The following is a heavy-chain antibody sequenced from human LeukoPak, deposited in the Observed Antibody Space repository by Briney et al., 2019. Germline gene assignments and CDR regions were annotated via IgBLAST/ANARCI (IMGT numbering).Heavy chain of an antibody. CDR3: AKDHEKYDILTGRHFDY. CDR2: ISGSGGST. CDR1: GFTFSSYG. D-gene: IGHD3-9*01. J-gene: IGHJ4*02. Sequence: GGSLRLSCAASGFTFSSYGMSWVRQAPGKGLEWVSAISGSGGSTYYADSVKGRFTISRDNSKNTLYLQMNSLRAEDTAVYYCAKDHEKYDILTGRHFDYWGQGTLVTVSS. V-gene: IGHV3-23*01.